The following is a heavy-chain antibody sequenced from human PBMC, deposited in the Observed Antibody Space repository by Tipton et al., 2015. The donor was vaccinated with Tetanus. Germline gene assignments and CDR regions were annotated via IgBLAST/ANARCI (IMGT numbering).Heavy chain of an antibody. D-gene: IGHD6-19*01. Sequence: QVQLVQSGAEVKKPGASVKVSCKASGYTFTSFGINWVRQAPGQGLEWMGWINTDKGSTNYAQNLQGRVIMTTDTSTLTAYMELRSLTSDDTAVYFCARLVKQWLIPEDYWGQGTLVTVSS. CDR1: GYTFTSFG. J-gene: IGHJ4*02. V-gene: IGHV1-18*01. CDR2: INTDKGST. CDR3: ARLVKQWLIPEDY.